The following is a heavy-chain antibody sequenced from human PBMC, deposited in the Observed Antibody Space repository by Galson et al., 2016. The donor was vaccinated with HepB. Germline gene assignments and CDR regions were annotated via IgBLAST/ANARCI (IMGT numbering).Heavy chain of an antibody. J-gene: IGHJ6*04. CDR2: VHYSGTT. CDR3: ARDVVVPVALGGDYYYGLDV. CDR1: GASISSGGYY. Sequence: LSLTCIVSGASISSGGYYCSWIRHYPGKGLEWIGHVHYSGTTYYNPSLKSRVTISVDTSKNQFSLKLTSVTAADTAVYYCARDVVVPVALGGDYYYGLDVWDKGTTVTVSS. D-gene: IGHD2-2*01. V-gene: IGHV4-31*03.